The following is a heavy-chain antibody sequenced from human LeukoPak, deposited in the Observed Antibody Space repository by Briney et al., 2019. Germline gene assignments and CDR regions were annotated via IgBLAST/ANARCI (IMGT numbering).Heavy chain of an antibody. D-gene: IGHD2-2*01. CDR2: ISGSGGST. CDR1: GFTFSSYA. CDR3: AKTLVVPAGYYYYMDV. V-gene: IGHV3-23*01. Sequence: GGSLRLSCAASGFTFSSYAMSWVRQAPGKGLEWVSAISGSGGSTYYADSVKGRFTISRDNSKNTLYLQMNSLRAEDTAVYCCAKTLVVPAGYYYYMDVWGKGTTVTVSS. J-gene: IGHJ6*03.